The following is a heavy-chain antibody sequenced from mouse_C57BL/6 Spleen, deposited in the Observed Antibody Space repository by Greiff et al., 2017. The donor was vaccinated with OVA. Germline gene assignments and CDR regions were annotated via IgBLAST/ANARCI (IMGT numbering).Heavy chain of an antibody. CDR3: ARPYGSSYSSYWYVDV. D-gene: IGHD1-1*01. J-gene: IGHJ1*03. V-gene: IGHV1-50*01. Sequence: QVQLQQPGAELVKPGASVKLSCKASGYTFTSYWMQWVKQRPGQGLEWIGEIDPSDSSTNYNQKFKGKATLTVDTSSSTAYMQLSSLTSEDSAAYYCARPYGSSYSSYWYVDVWGTGTTLTVAS. CDR2: IDPSDSST. CDR1: GYTFTSYW.